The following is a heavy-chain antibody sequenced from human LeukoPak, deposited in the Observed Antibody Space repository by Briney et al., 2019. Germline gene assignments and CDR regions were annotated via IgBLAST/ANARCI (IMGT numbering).Heavy chain of an antibody. V-gene: IGHV3-66*04. CDR1: GFTVSSNY. J-gene: IGHJ3*02. CDR3: ARHHYSNNWYFAFDI. CDR2: IYSGGTT. Sequence: PGGSLRLSCAASGFTVSSNYLSCVRQAPGKGLEWVSVIYSGGTTNYAASVKGRFTISRDNSKNTLYLQMNSLRAEDTAIYYCARHHYSNNWYFAFDIWGQGTMVTVSS. D-gene: IGHD6-13*01.